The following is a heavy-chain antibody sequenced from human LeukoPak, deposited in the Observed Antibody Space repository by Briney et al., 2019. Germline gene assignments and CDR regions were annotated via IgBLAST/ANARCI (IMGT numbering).Heavy chain of an antibody. V-gene: IGHV3-74*01. J-gene: IGHJ4*02. CDR2: INSDGSST. Sequence: PGGSLRLSCAASGFTFSNYWMHWVRQAPGKGLVWVSRINSDGSSTNYADSVKGRFTISRDNSKNTLYLQMNSLRAEDTAVYYCAKDRAGIAAAGTVYWGQGTLVTVSS. CDR1: GFTFSNYW. CDR3: AKDRAGIAAAGTVY. D-gene: IGHD6-13*01.